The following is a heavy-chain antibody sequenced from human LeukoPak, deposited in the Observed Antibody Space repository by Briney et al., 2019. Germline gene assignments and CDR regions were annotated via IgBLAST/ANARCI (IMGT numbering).Heavy chain of an antibody. V-gene: IGHV3-9*01. J-gene: IGHJ3*02. D-gene: IGHD1-26*01. CDR2: IGWHGGAI. CDR3: AKDRSSRSSYGDAFDI. CDR1: GFIFGDYT. Sequence: GWSLRLSCAASGFIFGDYTLHWVRLPPGKGLEGVSGIGWHGGAIGYADSVKRRFTISRDNAKNSLYLQMNGLTAEDTALYYCAKDRSSRSSYGDAFDIWGQGTVVTVSS.